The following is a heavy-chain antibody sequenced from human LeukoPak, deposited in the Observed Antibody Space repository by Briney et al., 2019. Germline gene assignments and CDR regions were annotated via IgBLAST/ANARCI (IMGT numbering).Heavy chain of an antibody. CDR3: ARDRLGSYYGIY. J-gene: IGHJ4*02. CDR2: INQDGSEK. Sequence: GGSLRLSCAASGFTFRSYWMSWVRQAPGKGLEWVANINQDGSEKHYVDSVKGRFTISRDNAKNSLYLQMDSLRDEDTAVYYCARDRLGSYYGIYWGQGTLVTVSS. D-gene: IGHD1-26*01. V-gene: IGHV3-7*01. CDR1: GFTFRSYW.